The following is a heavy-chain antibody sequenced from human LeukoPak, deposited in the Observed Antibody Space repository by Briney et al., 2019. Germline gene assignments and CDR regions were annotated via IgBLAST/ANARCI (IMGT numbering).Heavy chain of an antibody. V-gene: IGHV3-30*04. D-gene: IGHD2-21*01. J-gene: IGHJ4*02. Sequence: PGRSLRLSCAASGFTFNTYAMHWVRQAPGKGLEWVTVISYDGNTKYYADSVKGRFTISRDNSKNTLYMQVNSLRAEDMAVYYCARDQGGDGGFDYWGQGVLVTVSS. CDR1: GFTFNTYA. CDR2: ISYDGNTK. CDR3: ARDQGGDGGFDY.